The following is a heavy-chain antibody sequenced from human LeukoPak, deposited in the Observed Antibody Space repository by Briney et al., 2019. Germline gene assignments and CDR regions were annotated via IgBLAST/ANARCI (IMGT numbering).Heavy chain of an antibody. CDR1: GFTFSSYS. Sequence: PGGSLRLSCAASGFTFSSYSMNWVRQAPGKGLEWVSSISSSSSYIYYADSVKGRFTISRDNAKNSLYLQMNSLRAEDTAVYYCARDRDMVRGVIAYWGQGTLVTVSS. D-gene: IGHD3-10*01. CDR2: ISSSSSYI. CDR3: ARDRDMVRGVIAY. V-gene: IGHV3-21*01. J-gene: IGHJ4*02.